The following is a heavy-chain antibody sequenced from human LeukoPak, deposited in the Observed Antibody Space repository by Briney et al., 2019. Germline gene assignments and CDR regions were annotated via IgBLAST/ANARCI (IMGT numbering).Heavy chain of an antibody. CDR2: IYYSGST. J-gene: IGHJ6*03. V-gene: IGHV4-59*01. CDR3: AGQRGYSYGYGDYYYYMDV. Sequence: SETLSLTCTVSGGSISSYYWSWIRQPPGKGLEWIGYIYYSGSTNYNPSLKSRVTISVDTSKNQFSLKLSSVTAADTAVYYCAGQRGYSYGYGDYYYYMDVWGKGTTVTISS. D-gene: IGHD5-18*01. CDR1: GGSISSYY.